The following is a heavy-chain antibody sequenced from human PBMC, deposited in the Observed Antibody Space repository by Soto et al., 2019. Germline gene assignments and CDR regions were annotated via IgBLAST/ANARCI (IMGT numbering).Heavy chain of an antibody. V-gene: IGHV1-18*01. CDR2: ISSYNGNT. CDR3: ARAATTVVTSGCFDP. Sequence: QVQLVQSGAEVKKPAASVQFSCKASGYTFTSYGISWVRQAPGRGLGGMGWISSYNGNTNYAQKLQGRVTMTTDTSTSRAYIERTSLRSDDTGVYYGARAATTVVTSGCFDPWGQGTLVTVSS. D-gene: IGHD4-17*01. CDR1: GYTFTSYG. J-gene: IGHJ5*02.